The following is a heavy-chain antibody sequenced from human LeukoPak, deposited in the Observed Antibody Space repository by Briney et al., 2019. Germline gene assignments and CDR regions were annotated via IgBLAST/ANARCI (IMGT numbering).Heavy chain of an antibody. CDR3: ARGFRRGYGSGSRGAFDI. D-gene: IGHD3-10*01. Sequence: SETLSLTCAVYGGSFSGYYWSWIRQPPGKGLEWIGEINHSGSTNYNPSLKSRVTISVDTSKNQFSLKLSSVTAADTAVYYCARGFRRGYGSGSRGAFDIWGQGTMVTVSS. CDR1: GGSFSGYY. V-gene: IGHV4-34*01. CDR2: INHSGST. J-gene: IGHJ3*02.